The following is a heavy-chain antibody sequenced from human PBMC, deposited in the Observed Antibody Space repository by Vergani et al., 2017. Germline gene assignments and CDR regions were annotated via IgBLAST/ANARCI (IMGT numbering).Heavy chain of an antibody. Sequence: QVHLVQSGAELMKPGSSVKVSCKVSGGNFNDYGISWVRQAPGQGLEWVGRILPLARTSDYPQKFQGRVTITAEESTSTVYLEMATLRSEDTDVYECAKSDGAWGMDWHFDVWGRGTLVTVSS. CDR3: AKSDGAWGMDWHFDV. V-gene: IGHV1-69*11. J-gene: IGHJ2*01. CDR2: ILPLARTS. CDR1: GGNFNDYG. D-gene: IGHD2-21*01.